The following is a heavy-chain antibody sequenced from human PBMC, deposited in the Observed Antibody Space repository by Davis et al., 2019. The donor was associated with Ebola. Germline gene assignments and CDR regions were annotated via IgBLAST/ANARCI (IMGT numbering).Heavy chain of an antibody. CDR2: MNPNSRNT. J-gene: IGHJ5*02. V-gene: IGHV1-8*01. Sequence: AASVKVSCKASGYTFTNYDVHWVRQATGQGLEWMGWMNPNSRNTGYAQKFQGGITMTRDTSINTAYMELSSLRPEDTAVYYCARGDIVATMGSWFDPWGQGVSVTVSS. CDR3: ARGDIVATMGSWFDP. D-gene: IGHD5-12*01. CDR1: GYTFTNYD.